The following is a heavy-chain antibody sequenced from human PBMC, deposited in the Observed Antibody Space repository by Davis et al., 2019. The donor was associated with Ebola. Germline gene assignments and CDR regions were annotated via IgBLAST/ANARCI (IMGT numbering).Heavy chain of an antibody. Sequence: AASVKVSCKASGVTFDNSGINWVRQAPGQGYQWLGRIIPMIGSTNYAQKFQGRVTMTADKSTNTAYMELSSLTSDDTATYYCATKVGGAYNYWAPTFDYWGHGTLVTVSS. CDR1: GVTFDNSG. D-gene: IGHD5-24*01. CDR2: IIPMIGST. CDR3: ATKVGGAYNYWAPTFDY. V-gene: IGHV1-69*04. J-gene: IGHJ4*01.